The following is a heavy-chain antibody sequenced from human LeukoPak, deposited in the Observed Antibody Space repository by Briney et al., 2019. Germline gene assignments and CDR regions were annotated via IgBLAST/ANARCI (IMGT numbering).Heavy chain of an antibody. CDR2: IYTSGST. CDR3: ASRMYMTVGNSAFDI. J-gene: IGHJ3*02. Sequence: SETLSLTCTVSGGSISSYYWSWIRQPAGKGLEWIGRIYTSGSTNYNPSLKSRVTMSVDTSKNQFSLKLSSVTAADAAVYYCASRMYMTVGNSAFDIWGQGTMVTVSS. D-gene: IGHD3-22*01. CDR1: GGSISSYY. V-gene: IGHV4-4*07.